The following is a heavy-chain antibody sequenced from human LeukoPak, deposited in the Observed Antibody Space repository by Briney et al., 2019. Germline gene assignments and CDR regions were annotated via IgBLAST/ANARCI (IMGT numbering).Heavy chain of an antibody. CDR1: GYTFTGYY. Sequence: ASVKVSCKASGYTFTGYYMHWVRQAPGQGLEWMGWMNPNSGNTGYAQKFQGRVTMTRNTSISTAYMELSSLRSEDTAVYYCATGMAILAQAFDIWGQGTMVTVSS. V-gene: IGHV1-8*02. D-gene: IGHD5-24*01. CDR2: MNPNSGNT. CDR3: ATGMAILAQAFDI. J-gene: IGHJ3*02.